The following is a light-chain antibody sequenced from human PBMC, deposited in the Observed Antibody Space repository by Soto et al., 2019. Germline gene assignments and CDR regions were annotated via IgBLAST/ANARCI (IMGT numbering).Light chain of an antibody. CDR3: YSYTTTSTYV. CDR1: KLGDKY. CDR2: QDT. J-gene: IGLJ1*01. V-gene: IGLV3-1*01. Sequence: SYELTQPPSVSVSPGQTASIPCSGSKLGDKYACWYQQKPGQSPVLVIYQDTKRPSGIPERFSGSNSGNTASLTISGLQAEDEADYYCYSYTTTSTYVFGTGTKLTVL.